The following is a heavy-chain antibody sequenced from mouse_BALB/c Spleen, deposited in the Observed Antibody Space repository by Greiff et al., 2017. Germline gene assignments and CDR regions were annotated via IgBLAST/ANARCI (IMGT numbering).Heavy chain of an antibody. Sequence: EVQLMESGGDLVKPGGSLKLSCAASGFTFSSYGMSWVRQTPDKRLEWVATISSGGSYTYYPDSVKGRFTISRDNAKNTLYLQMSSLKSEDTAMYYSARHEGNAWFADWGQGTLVTVSA. D-gene: IGHD2-1*01. V-gene: IGHV5-6*01. J-gene: IGHJ3*01. CDR1: GFTFSSYG. CDR3: ARHEGNAWFAD. CDR2: ISSGGSYT.